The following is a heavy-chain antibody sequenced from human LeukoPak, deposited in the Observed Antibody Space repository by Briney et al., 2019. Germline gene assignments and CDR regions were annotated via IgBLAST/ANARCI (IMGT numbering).Heavy chain of an antibody. D-gene: IGHD3-10*01. J-gene: IGHJ6*04. CDR3: ARGYDIGSGRFIDI. V-gene: IGHV3-21*01. Sequence: PGGSLTREPSASGFTFKFSGRDCVHQAPGKGLEWVSSISTSSSYIYYADSVKGRSTIARDNAKNSLYLQMDSLRAEDTAVYYCARGYDIGSGRFIDIWGK. CDR2: ISTSSSYI. CDR1: GFTFKFSG.